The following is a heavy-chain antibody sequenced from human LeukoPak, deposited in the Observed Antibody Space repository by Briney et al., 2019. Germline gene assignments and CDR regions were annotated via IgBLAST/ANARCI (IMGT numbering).Heavy chain of an antibody. Sequence: SETLSLTCTASGGSISSYYWSWIRQPPGKGLEWIGYIYYSGSTNYNPSLKSRVTISVDTSKNQFSLKLSSVTAADTAVYYCARQKDPYSSGWGPFGYWGQGTLVTVSS. CDR1: GGSISSYY. J-gene: IGHJ4*02. D-gene: IGHD6-19*01. V-gene: IGHV4-59*08. CDR3: ARQKDPYSSGWGPFGY. CDR2: IYYSGST.